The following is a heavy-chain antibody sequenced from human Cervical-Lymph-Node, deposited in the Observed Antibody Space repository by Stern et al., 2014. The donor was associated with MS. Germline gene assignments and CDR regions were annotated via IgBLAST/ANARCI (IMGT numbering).Heavy chain of an antibody. CDR2: ISGRGSTI. D-gene: IGHD6-13*01. V-gene: IGHV3-11*01. CDR1: GFTFSDYY. J-gene: IGHJ4*02. Sequence: VQLVESGGGLVKPGGSLRLSCAASGFTFSDYYMSWIRQAPGKGLEWVSHISGRGSTIYYPDSVKGRFTIARDNAKNSLYLQMNSLRAEDTAVYYCARRVGSSRAFDYWGQGTLVTVSS. CDR3: ARRVGSSRAFDY.